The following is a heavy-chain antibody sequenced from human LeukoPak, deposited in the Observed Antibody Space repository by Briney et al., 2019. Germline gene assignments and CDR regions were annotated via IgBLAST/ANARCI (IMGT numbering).Heavy chain of an antibody. V-gene: IGHV1-46*01. D-gene: IGHD3-10*01. CDR2: INPSGGST. J-gene: IGHJ3*02. Sequence: ASVKVSCKASGYTFTSYYMHWVRQAPGQGLEWMGIINPSGGSTSYPQKFQGRVTMTRDTSTSTVYMELSSLRSEDTAVYYCAREHGSGSSNEIDAFDIWGQGTMVTVSS. CDR3: AREHGSGSSNEIDAFDI. CDR1: GYTFTSYY.